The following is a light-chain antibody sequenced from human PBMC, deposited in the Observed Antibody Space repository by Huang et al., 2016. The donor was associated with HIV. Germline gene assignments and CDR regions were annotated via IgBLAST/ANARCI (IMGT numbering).Light chain of an antibody. CDR1: QSVSSY. CDR3: QQRVNWPWT. CDR2: DAS. Sequence: EIVLTQSPATLSLSPGERATLSCRASQSVSSYLAWYQQKPGQAPRLFIYDASNRATGIPARFSGRGSGTDFTLTISSLEPEDFAVYYCQQRVNWPWTFGQGTKVEIK. V-gene: IGKV3-11*01. J-gene: IGKJ1*01.